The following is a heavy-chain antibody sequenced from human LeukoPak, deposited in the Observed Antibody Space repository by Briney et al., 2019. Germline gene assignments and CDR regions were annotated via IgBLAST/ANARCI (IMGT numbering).Heavy chain of an antibody. D-gene: IGHD3-22*01. CDR2: ITSGSDYI. J-gene: IGHJ5*02. V-gene: IGHV3-21*01. CDR3: ARSITMIVDWSDP. Sequence: GGSLRLSCVASGFTITSYNMNWVRQAPGKELEWVSSITSGSDYIYYADSVKGRFTISRDNAKNSLYLQMNSLRAEDTAVYFCARSITMIVDWSDPWGQGTLVTVSS. CDR1: GFTITSYN.